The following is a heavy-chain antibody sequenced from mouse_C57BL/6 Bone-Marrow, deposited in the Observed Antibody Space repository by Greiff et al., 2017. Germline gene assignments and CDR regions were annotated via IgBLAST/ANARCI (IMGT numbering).Heavy chain of an antibody. J-gene: IGHJ4*01. CDR2: IWSDGST. CDR1: GFSLTSYG. D-gene: IGHD1-1*01. CDR3: ARHGPRSTVVAPDAMDY. V-gene: IGHV2-6-1*01. Sequence: QVQLKESGPGLVAPSQSLSITCTVSGFSLTSYGVHWVRQPPGKGLEWLVVIWSDGSTTYNSALKSSLSISKDNSKSQGFLKMNSLQTDDTAMDYCARHGPRSTVVAPDAMDYWGQGTSVTVSA.